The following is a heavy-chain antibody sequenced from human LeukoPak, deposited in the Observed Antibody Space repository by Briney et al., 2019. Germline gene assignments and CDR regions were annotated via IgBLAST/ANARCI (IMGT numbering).Heavy chain of an antibody. CDR1: GGSISSSSYY. V-gene: IGHV4-39*07. CDR3: ARDSSTYYDFWSGYSGVDP. D-gene: IGHD3-3*01. J-gene: IGHJ5*02. CDR2: IYYSGST. Sequence: PSETLSLTCTVSGGSISSSSYYWGWIRQPPGKGLEWIGSIYYSGSTYYNPSLKGRVTISVDTSKNQFSLKLSSVTAADTAVYYCARDSSTYYDFWSGYSGVDPWGQGTLVTVSS.